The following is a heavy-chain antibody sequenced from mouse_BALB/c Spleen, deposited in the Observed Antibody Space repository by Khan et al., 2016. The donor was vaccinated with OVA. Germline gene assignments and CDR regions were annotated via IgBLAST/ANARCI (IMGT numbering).Heavy chain of an antibody. CDR1: GYTFTSYW. D-gene: IGHD6-1*01. Sequence: QVQLKESGAELMRPGASVKLSCKTSGYTFTSYWIHWVKQRPGQGLEWIARIYPGTDYNYYNEKFKDKATLTAAKSSTTAYMQLSSLKSADSAVYVYAREKPLYCFDYWGQGTTLTVSS. V-gene: IGHV1-76*01. J-gene: IGHJ2*01. CDR2: IYPGTDYN. CDR3: AREKPLYCFDY.